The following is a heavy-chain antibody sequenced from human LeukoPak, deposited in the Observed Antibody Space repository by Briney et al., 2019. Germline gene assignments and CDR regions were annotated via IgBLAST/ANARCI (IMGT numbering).Heavy chain of an antibody. CDR1: GITFRSYA. J-gene: IGHJ4*01. CDR2: ISDSGGVT. V-gene: IGHV3-23*01. CDR3: AKRPGGSGKYFDS. Sequence: PGGSLRLSCAASGITFRSYAMSWGRQAPGRGLEWVSIISDSGGVTYYADSVKGRFTISRDNSKNTLYLQMNSLRVEDTAVYYCAKRPGGSGKYFDSWGHGTLVTVSS. D-gene: IGHD1-1*01.